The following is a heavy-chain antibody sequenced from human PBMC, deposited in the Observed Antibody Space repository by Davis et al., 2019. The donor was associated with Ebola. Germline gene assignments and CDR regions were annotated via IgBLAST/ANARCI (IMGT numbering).Heavy chain of an antibody. Sequence: ASVKVSCKASGYTFNNFGISWVRQAPGQGLEWMGWISGYNGKTDYAQKFQGRVTMTTDTSTSTIYMELTSLRSDDTAVYYCARTTTDFGVAGSPHDAFDFWGQGTTVTISS. D-gene: IGHD3-3*01. J-gene: IGHJ3*01. CDR3: ARTTTDFGVAGSPHDAFDF. CDR2: ISGYNGKT. V-gene: IGHV1-18*01. CDR1: GYTFNNFG.